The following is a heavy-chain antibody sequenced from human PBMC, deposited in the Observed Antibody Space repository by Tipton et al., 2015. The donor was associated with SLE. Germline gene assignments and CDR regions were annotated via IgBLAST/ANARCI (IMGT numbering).Heavy chain of an antibody. V-gene: IGHV4-39*07. Sequence: TLSFTCTVSGGSISSSSYYWSWIRQPPGKGLEWIGEINHSGSTNYNPSLKSRVTISVDTSKNQFSLKLSSVTAADTAVYYCASVVGATLGFDYWGQGTLVTVSS. CDR3: ASVVGATLGFDY. CDR2: INHSGST. CDR1: GGSISSSSYY. J-gene: IGHJ4*02. D-gene: IGHD1-26*01.